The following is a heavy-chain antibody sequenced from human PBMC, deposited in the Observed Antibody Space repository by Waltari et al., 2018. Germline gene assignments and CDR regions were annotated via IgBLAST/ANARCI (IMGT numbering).Heavy chain of an antibody. D-gene: IGHD3-22*01. CDR2: RNPNRGNT. V-gene: IGHV1-8*01. J-gene: IGHJ6*02. CDR3: AATDDYYDSSGPKDV. Sequence: QVQLVQSGAEVKKPGASVKVSCKASGYTFTSYDINWVRQATGQGLEWMGWRNPNRGNTGYEQKFQGRVTMTRNTSISTAYRELSSLRSEDTAVYYCAATDDYYDSSGPKDVWGQGTTVTVSS. CDR1: GYTFTSYD.